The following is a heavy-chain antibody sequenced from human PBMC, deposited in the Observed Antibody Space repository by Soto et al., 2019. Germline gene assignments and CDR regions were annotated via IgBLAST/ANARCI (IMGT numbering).Heavy chain of an antibody. V-gene: IGHV3-30*18. J-gene: IGHJ6*02. CDR2: ISYDGSNK. D-gene: IGHD3-3*01. CDR1: GFTFSSYG. CDR3: AKSLGRSTIFGVVFYCYGMDV. Sequence: SLRLSCAASGFTFSSYGMHWVRQAPGKGLEWVAVISYDGSNKYYADSVKGRFTISRDNSKNTLYLQMNSLRAEDTAVYYCAKSLGRSTIFGVVFYCYGMDVWGQGTTVTVSS.